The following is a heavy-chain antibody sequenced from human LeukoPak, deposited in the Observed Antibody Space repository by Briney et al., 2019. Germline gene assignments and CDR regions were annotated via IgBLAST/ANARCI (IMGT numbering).Heavy chain of an antibody. V-gene: IGHV4-31*03. J-gene: IGHJ3*02. Sequence: SETLSLTCTVSGGSISSGGYYWSWIRQHPGKGLEWIGYIYYSGSTYYNPPLKSRVTISVDTSKNQFSLKLSSVTAADTAVYYCARDRYYDSSGYYDDAFDIWGQGTMVTVSS. D-gene: IGHD3-22*01. CDR2: IYYSGST. CDR3: ARDRYYDSSGYYDDAFDI. CDR1: GGSISSGGYY.